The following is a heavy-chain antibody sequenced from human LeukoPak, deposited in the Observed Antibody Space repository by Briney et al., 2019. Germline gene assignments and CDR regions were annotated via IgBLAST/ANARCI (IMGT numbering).Heavy chain of an antibody. D-gene: IGHD3-22*01. V-gene: IGHV4-39*07. CDR1: GGSISSSSYY. Sequence: SETLSLTCTVSGGSISSSSYYWGWIRQPPGKGLEWIGSIFYSGSTYYNPSLKSRVTISVDTSKNQFSLKMSSVTAADTAVYYCARDLKLDGSSGYYAFDIWGQGTMVTVSS. J-gene: IGHJ3*02. CDR3: ARDLKLDGSSGYYAFDI. CDR2: IFYSGST.